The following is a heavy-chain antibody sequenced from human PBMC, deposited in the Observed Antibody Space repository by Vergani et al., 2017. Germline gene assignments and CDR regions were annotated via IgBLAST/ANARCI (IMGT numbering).Heavy chain of an antibody. D-gene: IGHD3-16*01. Sequence: QITLKESGPTLVKPTQTLTLTCTFSGFSLSTSGVGVGWIRQPPGKALEWLALIYWDDDKRYSPSLESRLPITKDTSKNQVVLTLTNMDPVDTATYYCAHRRLAEYYFDCWGQGTLVTVSS. V-gene: IGHV2-5*02. J-gene: IGHJ4*02. CDR2: IYWDDDK. CDR3: AHRRLAEYYFDC. CDR1: GFSLSTSGVG.